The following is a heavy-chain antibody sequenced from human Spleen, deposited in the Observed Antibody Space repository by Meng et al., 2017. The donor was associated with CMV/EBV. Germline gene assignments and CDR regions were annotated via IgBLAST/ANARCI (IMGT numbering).Heavy chain of an antibody. CDR3: AKDIAVGATFDYYYYGMDV. Sequence: GESLRLSCAASGFTFSNYAMSWVRQAPGKGLEWVSVIYSGKSSTYYADSVKGRFTISRDDSKNTLYLQMNSLRAEDTALYYCAKDIAVGATFDYYYYGMDVWGQGTTVTVSS. J-gene: IGHJ6*02. D-gene: IGHD1-26*01. CDR2: IYSGKSST. CDR1: GFTFSNYA. V-gene: IGHV3-23*03.